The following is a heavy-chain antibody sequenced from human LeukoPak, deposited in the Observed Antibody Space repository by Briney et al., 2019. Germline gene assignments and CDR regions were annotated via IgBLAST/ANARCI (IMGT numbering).Heavy chain of an antibody. D-gene: IGHD3-9*01. V-gene: IGHV1-2*02. Sequence: ASVKVSCKASGYTFPGYYMHWVRQAPGQGLEWMGWINPNSGGTNYAQKFQGRVTMTRDTSISTAYMELSRLRSDDMAVYYCARRPHRLAAGWFDPWGQGTLVTVSS. J-gene: IGHJ5*02. CDR1: GYTFPGYY. CDR2: INPNSGGT. CDR3: ARRPHRLAAGWFDP.